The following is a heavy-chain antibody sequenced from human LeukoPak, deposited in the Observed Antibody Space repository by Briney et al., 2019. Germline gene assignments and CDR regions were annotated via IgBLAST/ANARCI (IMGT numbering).Heavy chain of an antibody. V-gene: IGHV1-18*01. CDR1: GYTFTSYG. CDR3: SGTNAGYDSSGYDAFDI. J-gene: IGHJ3*02. Sequence: ASVKVSCKAPGYTFTSYGISWVRQAPGQGLEWMGWISAYNGNTNYAQKLQGRVTMTTDTSTSTAYMELRSLRSDDTAVYYCSGTNAGYDSSGYDAFDIWGQGTMVTVSS. CDR2: ISAYNGNT. D-gene: IGHD3-22*01.